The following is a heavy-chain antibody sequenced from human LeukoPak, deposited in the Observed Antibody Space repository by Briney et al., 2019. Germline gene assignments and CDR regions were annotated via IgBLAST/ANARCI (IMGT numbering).Heavy chain of an antibody. CDR1: GGSISTLY. Sequence: SETLSLTCNVSGGSISTLYWSWVRQPPKKGLEWIGYIYYSGEADYNPSLKSRVTISVDRTKNQISPKVRSVTGADTAVYYCARAGDSSGYSEYFQHWGQGTLVTVSS. J-gene: IGHJ1*01. D-gene: IGHD3-22*01. CDR3: ARAGDSSGYSEYFQH. CDR2: IYYSGEA. V-gene: IGHV4-59*11.